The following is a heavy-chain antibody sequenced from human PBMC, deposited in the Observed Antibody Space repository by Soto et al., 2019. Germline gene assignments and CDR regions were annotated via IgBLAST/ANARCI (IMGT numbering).Heavy chain of an antibody. CDR2: IYYSGST. CDR1: GGSISSSSYY. CDR3: ARRAYGDYFS. Sequence: SETLSLTCTVSGGSISSSSYYWGWIRQPPGKGLEWIGSIYYSGSTYYNPSLKSRVTISVDTSKNQFPLKLSSVTAADTAVYYCARRAYGDYFSWGQGTLVTVSS. J-gene: IGHJ5*02. V-gene: IGHV4-39*01. D-gene: IGHD4-17*01.